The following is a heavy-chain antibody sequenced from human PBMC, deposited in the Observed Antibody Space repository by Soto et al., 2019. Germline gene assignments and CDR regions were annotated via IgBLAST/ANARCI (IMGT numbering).Heavy chain of an antibody. CDR3: ARGAAGTIDY. D-gene: IGHD6-13*01. CDR2: ISSSSSYI. Sequence: EVQLVESGGGLVKPGGSLRLSCAASGFTFSSYSMNWVRQAPGKGLEWVSSISSSSSYIYYADSVKGRFTISRDNAKNSLYLQMNSLRAEDTAVYHCARGAAGTIDYWGQGTLVTVSS. CDR1: GFTFSSYS. V-gene: IGHV3-21*01. J-gene: IGHJ4*02.